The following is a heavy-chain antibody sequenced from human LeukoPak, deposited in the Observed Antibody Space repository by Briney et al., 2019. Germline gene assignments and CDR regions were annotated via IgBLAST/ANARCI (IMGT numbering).Heavy chain of an antibody. Sequence: SETLSLTCTVSGGSISSYYWSWIRQPPGKGLEWIGHIYYSGGTNYNPSLKSRVTMSIDTSKNQFPLRLTSVTAADTAVYYCARSYSSGYYYFDYWGQGTLVTVSS. CDR1: GGSISSYY. D-gene: IGHD6-19*01. CDR3: ARSYSSGYYYFDY. V-gene: IGHV4-59*01. CDR2: IYYSGGT. J-gene: IGHJ4*02.